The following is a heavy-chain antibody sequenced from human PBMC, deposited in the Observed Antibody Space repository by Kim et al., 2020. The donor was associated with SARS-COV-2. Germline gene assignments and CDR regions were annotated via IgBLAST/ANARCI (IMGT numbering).Heavy chain of an antibody. D-gene: IGHD3-3*01. V-gene: IGHV3-9*01. CDR2: ISWNSGSI. CDR1: GFTFDDYA. Sequence: SLRLSCAASGFTFDDYAMHWVRQAPGKGLEWVSGISWNSGSIGYADSVKGRFTISRDNAKNSLYLQMNSLRAEDTALYYCSKLDVYYYYGMDVWGQGT. CDR3: SKLDVYYYYGMDV. J-gene: IGHJ6*02.